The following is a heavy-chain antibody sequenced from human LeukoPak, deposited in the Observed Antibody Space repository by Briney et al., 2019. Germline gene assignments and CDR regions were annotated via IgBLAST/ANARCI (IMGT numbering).Heavy chain of an antibody. CDR3: ARNLGAFDI. CDR2: IYYSGST. Sequence: SETLSFTCTVSGGSISSSSYYWGWIRQPPGKGLEWIGSIYYSGSTYYNPSLKSRVTISVDTSKNQFSLKLSSVTAADTAVYYCARNLGAFDIWGQGTMVTVSS. D-gene: IGHD3-16*01. V-gene: IGHV4-39*01. CDR1: GGSISSSSYY. J-gene: IGHJ3*02.